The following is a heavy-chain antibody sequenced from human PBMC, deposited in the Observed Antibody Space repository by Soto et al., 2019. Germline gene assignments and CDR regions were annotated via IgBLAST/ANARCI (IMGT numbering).Heavy chain of an antibody. Sequence: EGSLRLSCAASGFTFSSYSMNWVRQAPGKGLEWVSSISSSSSYIYYADSVKGRFTISRDNAKNSLYLQMNSLRAEDTAVYYCARKEYQLLNASDIWGQGTMVTVSS. J-gene: IGHJ3*02. CDR2: ISSSSSYI. CDR3: ARKEYQLLNASDI. D-gene: IGHD2-2*01. V-gene: IGHV3-21*01. CDR1: GFTFSSYS.